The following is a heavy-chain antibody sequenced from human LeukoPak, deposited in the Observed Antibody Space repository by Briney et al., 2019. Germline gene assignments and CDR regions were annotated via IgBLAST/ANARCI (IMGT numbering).Heavy chain of an antibody. D-gene: IGHD4-17*01. Sequence: GGSLRLSCAASGFTFSSYGMHWVRQAPGKGLEWVAFIRYDGSNKYYADSVKGRFTISRDNSKDTLYLQMNSLRAEDTAVYYCAKDSYGDYEGYYFDYWGQGTLVTVSS. J-gene: IGHJ4*02. CDR1: GFTFSSYG. V-gene: IGHV3-30*02. CDR3: AKDSYGDYEGYYFDY. CDR2: IRYDGSNK.